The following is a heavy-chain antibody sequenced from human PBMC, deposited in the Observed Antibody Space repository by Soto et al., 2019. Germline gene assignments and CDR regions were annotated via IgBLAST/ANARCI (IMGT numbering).Heavy chain of an antibody. Sequence: GASVKVSCKASGGTFSSYAISWVRQAPGQGLEWMGGIIPIFGTANYAQKFQGRVTITADESTSTAYMELSSLRSEDTAVYYCASPDPFYDYVWGSYRYSLDYWGQGALVTVSS. CDR3: ASPDPFYDYVWGSYRYSLDY. CDR2: IIPIFGTA. J-gene: IGHJ4*02. CDR1: GGTFSSYA. V-gene: IGHV1-69*13. D-gene: IGHD3-16*02.